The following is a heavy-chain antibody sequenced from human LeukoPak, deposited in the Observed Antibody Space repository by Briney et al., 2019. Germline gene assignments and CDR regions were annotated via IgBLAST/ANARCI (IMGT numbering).Heavy chain of an antibody. D-gene: IGHD3-3*01. CDR1: GFTFSSYW. Sequence: PGGSLRLSCAASGFTFSSYWMSWVRQAPGKGLEGVAHINQDGSEKYYVDSVKGRFTISRDNAKNSLYLQMNSLRAEDTAVYYCARDVVSITIFGVAPYGMDVWGQGTTVTVSS. J-gene: IGHJ6*02. CDR3: ARDVVSITIFGVAPYGMDV. V-gene: IGHV3-7*01. CDR2: INQDGSEK.